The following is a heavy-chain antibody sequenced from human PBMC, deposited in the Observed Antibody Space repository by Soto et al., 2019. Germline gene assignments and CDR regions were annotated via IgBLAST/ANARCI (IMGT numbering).Heavy chain of an antibody. V-gene: IGHV1-8*01. CDR1: GYTFTSYD. CDR3: ASGREYASLAS. CDR2: MNPNSGNT. J-gene: IGHJ5*01. Sequence: QVQLVQSGAEVKKPGASVKVSGKASGYTFTSYDINLLRQATGQGLEWMGWMNPNSGNTGYAQKFQGRVTMTRNTSITTAYIELSSLTSEDTAVYFCASGREYASLASWGQGTLVTGSS. D-gene: IGHD2-2*01.